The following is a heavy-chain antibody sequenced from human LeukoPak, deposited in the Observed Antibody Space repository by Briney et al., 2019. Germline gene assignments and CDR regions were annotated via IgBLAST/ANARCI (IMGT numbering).Heavy chain of an antibody. V-gene: IGHV1-18*01. CDR1: GYTFTSYG. J-gene: IGHJ4*02. D-gene: IGHD3-22*01. Sequence: GASVKVSCKASGYTFTSYGISWVRQAPGQGLEWMGWISAYNGNTNYAQKLQGRVTMTTGTSTSTAHMELRSLRSDDTAVYYCARDRVYDSSGSPRPFDYWGQGTLVTVSS. CDR3: ARDRVYDSSGSPRPFDY. CDR2: ISAYNGNT.